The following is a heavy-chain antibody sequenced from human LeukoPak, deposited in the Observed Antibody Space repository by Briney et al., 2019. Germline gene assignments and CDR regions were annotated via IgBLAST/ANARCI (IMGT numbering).Heavy chain of an antibody. Sequence: GGSLRLSCAASGFTFSSYSMNWVRQAPGKGLEWVSSISSSSSYIYYADSVKGRFTISRDNAKNSLYLQMNSLRAEDTAVYYCAREWQWELPSDPPWGQGTLVTVSS. V-gene: IGHV3-21*04. CDR2: ISSSSSYI. J-gene: IGHJ5*02. CDR3: AREWQWELPSDPP. CDR1: GFTFSSYS. D-gene: IGHD1-26*01.